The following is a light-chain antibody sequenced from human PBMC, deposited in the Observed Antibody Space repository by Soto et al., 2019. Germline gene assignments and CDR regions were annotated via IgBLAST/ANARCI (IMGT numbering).Light chain of an antibody. CDR1: QRIATW. J-gene: IGKJ1*01. CDR3: QQYHLYWT. V-gene: IGKV1-5*01. Sequence: DLPFTQAPSPLSASVGDRDTNTCRASQRIATWLAWYQHQPGSAPKLLIYGASTLQSGVPSRFSGSGSGAEFTLTIDNLQPEDFATYYCQQYHLYWTFGPGTKVDIK. CDR2: GAS.